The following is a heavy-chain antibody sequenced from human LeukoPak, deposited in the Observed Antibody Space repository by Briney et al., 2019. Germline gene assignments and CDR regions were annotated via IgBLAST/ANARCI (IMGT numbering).Heavy chain of an antibody. V-gene: IGHV1-69*13. CDR2: IIPILGTA. D-gene: IGHD2-2*01. CDR1: GGTFSSYA. J-gene: IGHJ3*02. Sequence: SVKVSCTASGGTFSSYAISWVRQAPGQGLEWMGGIIPILGTANYAQKFQGRVTITADESTSTAYMELSSLRSEDTAVYYCARGGSPNAFDIWGQGTMVTVSS. CDR3: ARGGSPNAFDI.